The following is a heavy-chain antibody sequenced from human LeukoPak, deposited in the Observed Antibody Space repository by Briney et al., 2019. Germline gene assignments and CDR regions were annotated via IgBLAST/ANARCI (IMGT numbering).Heavy chain of an antibody. CDR1: GFTFSSYV. CDR2: TWYDGTNK. CDR3: ARDQWPAAYVVDAFDI. V-gene: IGHV3-33*01. D-gene: IGHD6-19*01. Sequence: GGSLRLSCAASGFTFSSYVMHWVRQAPGKGLEWVAVTWYDGTNKYFADSVRGRFSISRDNSKNTLYLQMNSLRAEDTAVYYCARDQWPAAYVVDAFDIWGQGTMVTVSS. J-gene: IGHJ3*02.